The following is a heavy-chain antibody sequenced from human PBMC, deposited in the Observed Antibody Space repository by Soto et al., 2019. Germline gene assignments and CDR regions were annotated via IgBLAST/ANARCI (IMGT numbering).Heavy chain of an antibody. J-gene: IGHJ6*02. V-gene: IGHV4-39*01. CDR1: GGSMSRSRYY. CDR2: IYYSGST. CDR3: ASGYDILTGYPRGDYYGMDV. Sequence: FETLSLTCTCAGGSMSRSRYYWGWLRQPPEKGLEWIGSIYYSGSTYYNPSLKSRVTISVDTSKNQFSLKLSSVTAADTAVYYCASGYDILTGYPRGDYYGMDVWGQGTTVT. D-gene: IGHD3-9*01.